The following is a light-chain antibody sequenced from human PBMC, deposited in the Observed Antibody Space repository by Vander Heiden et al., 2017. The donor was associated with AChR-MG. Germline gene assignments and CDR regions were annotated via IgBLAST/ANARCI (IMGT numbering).Light chain of an antibody. J-gene: IGKJ3*01. CDR2: KAS. CDR3: QHYNNYLFT. CDR1: QSISIW. V-gene: IGKV1-5*03. Sequence: DIQMTQSPSTLSASVGDRVTITCRASQSISIWLAWYQQKPGKAPKLLIYKASSLESGVSSRFSGSGSGTEFTLTISSLQPDDFATYYCQHYNNYLFTFGPGTKVDIK.